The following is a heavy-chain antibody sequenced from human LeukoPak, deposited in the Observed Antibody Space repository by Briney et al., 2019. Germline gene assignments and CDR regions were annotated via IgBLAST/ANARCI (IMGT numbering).Heavy chain of an antibody. D-gene: IGHD6-13*01. V-gene: IGHV3-23*01. J-gene: IGHJ4*02. CDR1: GFTFSSYA. CDR2: ISGSGGST. CDR3: ARLKWSSWYFDY. Sequence: GGSLRLSCAASGFTFSSYAMSWVRQAPGKGLEWVSAISGSGGSTYYADSVKGRFTISRDNSKNTLYLQMNSLRAEDTAVYYCARLKWSSWYFDYWGQGTLVTVSS.